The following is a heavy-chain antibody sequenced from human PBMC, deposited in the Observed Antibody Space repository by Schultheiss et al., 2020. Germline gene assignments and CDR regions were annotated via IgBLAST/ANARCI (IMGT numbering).Heavy chain of an antibody. Sequence: GGSLRLSCAASGFTFSSYAMNWVRQAPGKGLEWVSAISGSGGSTYYADSVKGRFTISRDNSKNTLYLQMNSLRAEDTAVYYCARANIVVVVAALDAFDIWGQGTMVTVSS. D-gene: IGHD2-15*01. V-gene: IGHV3-23*01. CDR2: ISGSGGST. CDR1: GFTFSSYA. J-gene: IGHJ3*02. CDR3: ARANIVVVVAALDAFDI.